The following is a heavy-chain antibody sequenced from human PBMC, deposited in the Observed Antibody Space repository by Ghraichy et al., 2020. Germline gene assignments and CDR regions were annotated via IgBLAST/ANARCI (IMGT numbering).Heavy chain of an antibody. CDR2: IYYGGTT. Sequence: SETLSLTCTVSGVSVSSGGFYWVWIRQPPGKGLEWIGSIYYGGTTYYSASLKSRATIFADTSKNQFSLRLTSVTAADTAVYYCVRRSLTTPADWGQGTLVTVSS. D-gene: IGHD4-17*01. V-gene: IGHV4-39*01. J-gene: IGHJ4*02. CDR1: GVSVSSGGFY. CDR3: VRRSLTTPAD.